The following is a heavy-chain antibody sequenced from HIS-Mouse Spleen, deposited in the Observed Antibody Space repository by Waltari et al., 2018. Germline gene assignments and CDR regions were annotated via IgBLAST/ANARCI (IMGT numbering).Heavy chain of an antibody. CDR1: GGSISSSSYY. CDR2: IYYSGST. CDR3: ARHPKTGDAFDI. Sequence: QLQLQESGPGLVKPPETLSLTGTVPGGSISSSSYYWCWLRQPPGKGLEWIGGIYYSGSTYYNPSLKSRVTISVDTSKNQFSLKLSSVTAADTAVYYCARHPKTGDAFDIWGQGTMVTVSS. D-gene: IGHD7-27*01. V-gene: IGHV4-39*01. J-gene: IGHJ3*02.